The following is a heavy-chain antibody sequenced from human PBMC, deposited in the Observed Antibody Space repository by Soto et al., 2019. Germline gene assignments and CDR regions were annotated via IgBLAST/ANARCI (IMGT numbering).Heavy chain of an antibody. CDR1: GFTFSSYA. CDR3: ARELGGPFDY. J-gene: IGHJ4*02. V-gene: IGHV3-23*01. Sequence: QLLESGGGLVQPGGSLRLSCAASGFTFSSYAMSWVRQAPGKGLEWVSTMSVGGGSSYYADSLKGRFTISRDNSKNTLYLQMNSLRAEDTAVYYCARELGGPFDYWGQGTLVTVSS. D-gene: IGHD3-10*01. CDR2: MSVGGGSS.